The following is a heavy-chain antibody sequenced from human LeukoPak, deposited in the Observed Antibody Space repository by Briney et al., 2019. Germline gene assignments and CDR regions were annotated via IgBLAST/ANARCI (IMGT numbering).Heavy chain of an antibody. CDR3: ARDHSSGYYDY. J-gene: IGHJ4*02. CDR1: GFTFSSYS. Sequence: GGSLRLSCAASGFTFSSYSMNWVRQAPGKGLEWVSSISSSSSYIYYADSVKGRFTISRDNAKNSLYLQMNSLRAEDTAVYCCARDHSSGYYDYWGQGTLVTVSS. CDR2: ISSSSSYI. D-gene: IGHD3-22*01. V-gene: IGHV3-21*01.